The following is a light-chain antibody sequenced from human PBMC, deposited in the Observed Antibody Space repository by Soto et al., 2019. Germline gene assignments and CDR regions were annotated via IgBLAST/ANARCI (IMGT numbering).Light chain of an antibody. CDR2: DAS. V-gene: IGKV3-15*01. CDR1: QSVSSS. Sequence: EIVLTQSPATLSVSPGERATLSCRASQSVSSSLAWYQQRPGQPPRLLIYDASTRAIGIPARFSGSGSGTEFTLTISSLQSEDFAVYYCQHYSNWPLFGPGTKVDVK. J-gene: IGKJ3*01. CDR3: QHYSNWPL.